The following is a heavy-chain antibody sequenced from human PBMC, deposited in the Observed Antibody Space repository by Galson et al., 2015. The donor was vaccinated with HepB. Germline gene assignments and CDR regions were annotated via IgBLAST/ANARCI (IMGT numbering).Heavy chain of an antibody. CDR2: ISAHSGGT. CDR3: ARDRDYRLDY. CDR1: GYTFTTNG. J-gene: IGHJ4*02. D-gene: IGHD4/OR15-4a*01. V-gene: IGHV1-18*04. Sequence: SVKVSCKASGYTFTTNGISWVRQAPGQGLEWMGWISAHSGGTKYAQKLQGRVTMTRDTSTSTVYVELRSLRSDDTAAYYCARDRDYRLDYWGQGTLVTVSS.